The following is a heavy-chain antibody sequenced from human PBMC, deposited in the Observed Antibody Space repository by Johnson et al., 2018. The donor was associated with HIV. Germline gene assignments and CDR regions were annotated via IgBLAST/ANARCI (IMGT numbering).Heavy chain of an antibody. D-gene: IGHD3-10*01. CDR1: GFTFSSYA. J-gene: IGHJ3*02. CDR3: TTARLLWWGGAFDI. CDR2: ISYDGSNK. Sequence: QVQLVESGGGLVQPGGSLRLSCAASGFTFSSYAMHWVRQAPGKGLEWVAVISYDGSNKYYADSVKGRFTISRDNSKNTLYLQMNSLKAEDTAVYYCTTARLLWWGGAFDIWGQGTVVTVSS. V-gene: IGHV3-30-3*01.